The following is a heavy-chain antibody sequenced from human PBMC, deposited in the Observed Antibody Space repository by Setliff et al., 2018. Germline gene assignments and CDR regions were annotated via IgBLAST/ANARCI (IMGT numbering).Heavy chain of an antibody. Sequence: SVKVSCKASGGTFSSYAISWVRQAPGQGLEWMGGIIPILGIANYAQKFQGRVTITADESTSTAYMELSSLRAEDTAVYYCARDGVYSSSRGLFDYWGQGTLVTVSS. CDR2: IIPILGIA. J-gene: IGHJ4*02. D-gene: IGHD6-13*01. V-gene: IGHV1-69*10. CDR3: ARDGVYSSSRGLFDY. CDR1: GGTFSSYA.